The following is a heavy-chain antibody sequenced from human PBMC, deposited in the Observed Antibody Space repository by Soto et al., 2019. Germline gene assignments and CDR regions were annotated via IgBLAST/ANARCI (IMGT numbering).Heavy chain of an antibody. V-gene: IGHV4-59*01. CDR1: GGSISSYY. Sequence: QVQLQESGPGLVKPSETLSLTCTVSGGSISSYYWSWIRQPPGKGLEWIGYIYYSGSTNYNPSLKSRVTISVDTSKNHFSLKRSSVTAADTAVYYCARASGEMAPRSFDYWGQGTLVTVSS. CDR2: IYYSGST. CDR3: ARASGEMAPRSFDY. J-gene: IGHJ4*02. D-gene: IGHD5-12*01.